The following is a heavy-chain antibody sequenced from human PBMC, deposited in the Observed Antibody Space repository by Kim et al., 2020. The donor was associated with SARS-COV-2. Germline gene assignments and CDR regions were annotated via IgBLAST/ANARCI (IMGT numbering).Heavy chain of an antibody. J-gene: IGHJ4*02. Sequence: AYAASVKGRFTISRDDSKNTAYLQMNSLKTEDTAVYYCTRVLSSSLNFDYWGQGTLVTVSS. D-gene: IGHD6-6*01. CDR3: TRVLSSSLNFDY. V-gene: IGHV3-73*01.